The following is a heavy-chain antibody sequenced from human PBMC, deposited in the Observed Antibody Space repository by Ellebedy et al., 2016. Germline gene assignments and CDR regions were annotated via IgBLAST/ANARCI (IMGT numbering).Heavy chain of an antibody. CDR2: ISSSSTI. D-gene: IGHD3-22*01. V-gene: IGHV3-48*01. CDR3: ARDDKSGNDY. CDR1: GFTFSSYG. Sequence: GESLKISCAASGFTFSSYGMNWVRQAPGKGLEWVSYISSSSTIYYADSVKGRFTISRDNAKNSLYLQMNSLRAEDTAVYYCARDDKSGNDYWGQGTLVTVSS. J-gene: IGHJ4*02.